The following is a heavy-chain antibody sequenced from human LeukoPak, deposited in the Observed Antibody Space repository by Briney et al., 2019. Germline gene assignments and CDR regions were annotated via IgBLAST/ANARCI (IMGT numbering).Heavy chain of an antibody. CDR3: TRAIGILGLLRARNTNSGSYYFDY. J-gene: IGHJ4*02. CDR2: IRSKAYGGTT. Sequence: GGSLRLSCTASGFTFGDYAMSWVRQAPGKGLEWVGFIRSKAYGGTTEYAASVKGRFTISRDDSKSIAYLQMNSLKTEDTAVYYCTRAIGILGLLRARNTNSGSYYFDYWGQGTLVTVSS. CDR1: GFTFGDYA. V-gene: IGHV3-49*04. D-gene: IGHD1-26*01.